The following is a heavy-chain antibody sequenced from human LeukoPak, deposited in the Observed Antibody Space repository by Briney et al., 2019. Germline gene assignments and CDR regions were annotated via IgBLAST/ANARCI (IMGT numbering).Heavy chain of an antibody. CDR1: GFTFSSYG. J-gene: IGHJ6*03. CDR2: IWYDGSIK. D-gene: IGHD1-7*01. CDR3: ARRRRVTGTTPTYYYYYMDV. Sequence: PGGSLRLSCAASGFTFSSYGMHWVRQAPGKGLEWVAVIWYDGSIKYYADSVKGRFTISRDNSKNTLYLQMNSLRAEDTAVYYCARRRRVTGTTPTYYYYYMDVWGKGTTVTVSS. V-gene: IGHV3-33*01.